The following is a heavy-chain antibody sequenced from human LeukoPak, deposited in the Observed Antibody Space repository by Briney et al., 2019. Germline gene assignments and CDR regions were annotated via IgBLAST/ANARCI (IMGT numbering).Heavy chain of an antibody. Sequence: GESLKISCKGSGYSFTSYWIGWVRQMPGEGLEWMGIIYPGDSDTRYSPSFQGQVTISADKSISTAYLQWSSLKASDTAMYYCARVSLWFGELSAFDIWGQGTMVTVSS. CDR2: IYPGDSDT. D-gene: IGHD3-10*01. V-gene: IGHV5-51*01. J-gene: IGHJ3*02. CDR1: GYSFTSYW. CDR3: ARVSLWFGELSAFDI.